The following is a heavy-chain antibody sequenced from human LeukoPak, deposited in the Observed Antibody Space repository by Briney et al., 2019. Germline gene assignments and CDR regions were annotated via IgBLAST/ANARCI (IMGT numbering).Heavy chain of an antibody. CDR2: INPSGDST. CDR1: GDTFTSYY. CDR3: ARVLWGDFDY. Sequence: ASVKVSCKASGDTFTSYYMHWVRQAPGQGLEWMGIINPSGDSTSSAQTFQGRVTMTRDTSISTAYMELSRLRSDDTAVYYCARVLWGDFDYWGQGTLVTVSS. J-gene: IGHJ4*02. D-gene: IGHD2-2*01. V-gene: IGHV1-46*01.